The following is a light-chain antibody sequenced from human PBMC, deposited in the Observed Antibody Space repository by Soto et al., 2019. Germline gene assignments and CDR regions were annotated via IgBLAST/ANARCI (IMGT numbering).Light chain of an antibody. CDR3: TSYTNSNTYV. CDR1: SSDVGRYNY. J-gene: IGLJ1*01. V-gene: IGLV2-14*01. Sequence: HSALTQPASVSGSPGQSITMSCTGTSSDVGRYNYVSWYQQHPGKAPKLMIYEVSNRPSGVSNRFSGSKSGNTASLTISGLQAEDEADYYCTSYTNSNTYVFGTGTKVTVL. CDR2: EVS.